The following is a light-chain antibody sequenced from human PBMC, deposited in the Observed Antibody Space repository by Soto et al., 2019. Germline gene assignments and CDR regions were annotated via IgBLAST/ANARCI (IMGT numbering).Light chain of an antibody. CDR3: QQYDDWPIT. Sequence: IVLTQSPATLSSSPGERATLSCRASQSVDNYLDWYQQKPGQAPRLLIYDGSTRALGIPARFSGSESGTEFTLTISSLQSEDFAVYFCQQYDDWPITFGQGTRLEIK. J-gene: IGKJ5*01. CDR2: DGS. V-gene: IGKV3-15*01. CDR1: QSVDNY.